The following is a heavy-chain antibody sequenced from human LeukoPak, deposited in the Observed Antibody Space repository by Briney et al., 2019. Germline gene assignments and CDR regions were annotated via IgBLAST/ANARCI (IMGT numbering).Heavy chain of an antibody. J-gene: IGHJ5*02. V-gene: IGHV1-69*04. Sequence: SVKVSCKASGGTFSSYAISWVRQAPGQGLEWMGRIIPILGIANYAQKFLGRVTITADKSTSTAYMELSSLRSEDTAVYYCAGNYYGSGSPYNWFDPWGQGTLVTVSS. CDR3: AGNYYGSGSPYNWFDP. CDR1: GGTFSSYA. CDR2: IIPILGIA. D-gene: IGHD3-10*01.